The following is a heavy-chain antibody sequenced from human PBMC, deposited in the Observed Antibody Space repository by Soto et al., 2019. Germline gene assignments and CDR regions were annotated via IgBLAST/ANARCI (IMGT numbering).Heavy chain of an antibody. V-gene: IGHV4-39*01. D-gene: IGHD2-15*01. J-gene: IGHJ4*02. CDR2: IYYSGTT. Sequence: QLQLQESGPGLVKPSETLSLTCTVSGGSISSSNYYWVWIRQPPGKGQEWNGTIYYSGTTYYNPSLKGRVTISIDTAKNKFSLKLSSATAADTAVYYCARRDSSPPYRYWGQGTLVTVSS. CDR1: GGSISSSNYY. CDR3: ARRDSSPPYRY.